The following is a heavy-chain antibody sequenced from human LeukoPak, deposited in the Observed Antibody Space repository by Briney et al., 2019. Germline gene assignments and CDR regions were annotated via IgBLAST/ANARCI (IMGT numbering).Heavy chain of an antibody. J-gene: IGHJ6*03. Sequence: SETLSLSCAVYGGSFSGYYWSWIRQPPGKGLEWIGEINHSGSTNHNPSLKSRVTISVDTSKNQSSLKLSSVTAADTAVYYCARQVKQQLVFYYYYYMDVWGKGTTVTVSS. CDR3: ARQVKQQLVFYYYYYMDV. D-gene: IGHD6-13*01. CDR1: GGSFSGYY. V-gene: IGHV4-34*01. CDR2: INHSGST.